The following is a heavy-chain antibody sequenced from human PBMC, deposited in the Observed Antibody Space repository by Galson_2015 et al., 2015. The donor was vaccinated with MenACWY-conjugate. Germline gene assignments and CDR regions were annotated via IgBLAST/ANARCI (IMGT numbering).Heavy chain of an antibody. D-gene: IGHD3-3*01. CDR1: GFTFSSYS. V-gene: IGHV3-21*01. J-gene: IGHJ4*02. CDR3: ARDLSQYYDFWSGYPPFAY. CDR2: ISSSSSYI. Sequence: SLRLSCAASGFTFSSYSMNWVRQAPGKGLEWVSSISSSSSYIYYADSVKGRFTISRDNAKNSLYLQMDSLRAEDTAVYYCARDLSQYYDFWSGYPPFAYWGQGTLVTVSS.